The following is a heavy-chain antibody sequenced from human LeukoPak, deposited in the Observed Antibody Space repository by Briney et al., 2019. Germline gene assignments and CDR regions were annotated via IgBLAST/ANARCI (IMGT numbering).Heavy chain of an antibody. J-gene: IGHJ4*02. V-gene: IGHV1-2*02. Sequence: ASVKVSCKASGYTFTAHYMHWVRQAPGQGLEWMGWINPNSGHTNYAQKFQGRVTMTRATSISTTYMELSRLRSDDTAAYYCARWGRGYSNDYWGQGTLVTVSS. D-gene: IGHD5-18*01. CDR3: ARWGRGYSNDY. CDR1: GYTFTAHY. CDR2: INPNSGHT.